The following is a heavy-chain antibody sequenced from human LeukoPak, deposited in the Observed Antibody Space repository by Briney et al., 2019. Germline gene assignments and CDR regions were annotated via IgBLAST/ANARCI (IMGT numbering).Heavy chain of an antibody. CDR3: ARAIRANTGYDGCDY. CDR2: INPNNGGT. CDR1: GNTFTGYF. J-gene: IGHJ4*02. Sequence: GASVKVSCTASGNTFTGYFLHWVRQAPGQGLEWMGWINPNNGGTSYEQRFQGRVTMTRDTSISTGYMELSRLTSDDTAVYYCARAIRANTGYDGCDYWGQGTLVTVSS. V-gene: IGHV1-2*02. D-gene: IGHD3-22*01.